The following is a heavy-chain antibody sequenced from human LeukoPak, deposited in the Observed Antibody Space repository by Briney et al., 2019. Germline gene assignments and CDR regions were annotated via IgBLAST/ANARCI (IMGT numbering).Heavy chain of an antibody. J-gene: IGHJ4*02. CDR2: IYYSGST. Sequence: PSETLSLTCTVSGGFISSSSYYWGWIRQPPGKGLEWIGSIYYSGSTYYSPSLKSRVTISVDTSKNQFSLKLRSVTAADTAVYFCARGFRGDNFDYWGQGTLVTVSS. CDR3: ARGFRGDNFDY. V-gene: IGHV4-39*07. CDR1: GGFISSSSYY. D-gene: IGHD7-27*01.